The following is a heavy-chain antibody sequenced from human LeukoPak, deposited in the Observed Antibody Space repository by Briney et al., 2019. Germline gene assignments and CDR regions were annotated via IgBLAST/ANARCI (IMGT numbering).Heavy chain of an antibody. CDR1: GRSISGHY. V-gene: IGHV4-59*11. D-gene: IGHD3-16*01. CDR2: IHYSGRP. Sequence: SETLSLTCTVSGRSISGHYWTWIRQPPGKGLEWIGQIHYSGRPDYNPSLKSRVNISVDTSKNQLSLKVTSVTGADTAVYYCAIFGVDYDMDVWGQGTTVTVSS. J-gene: IGHJ6*02. CDR3: AIFGVDYDMDV.